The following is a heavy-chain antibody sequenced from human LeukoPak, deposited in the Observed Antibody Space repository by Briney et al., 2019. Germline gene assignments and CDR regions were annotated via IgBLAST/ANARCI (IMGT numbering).Heavy chain of an antibody. D-gene: IGHD3-10*01. CDR1: GFTFSSYT. J-gene: IGHJ4*02. V-gene: IGHV3-48*02. CDR3: ARALAYGFDY. CDR2: IGYSVSTI. Sequence: GGSLRLSCAASGFTFSSYTMNWVRQAPGKGLEWVSYIGYSVSTIYYADSVKGRFTISRDNAKNSLYLQMNSLRDGDTAVYYCARALAYGFDYWGQGTLVTVSS.